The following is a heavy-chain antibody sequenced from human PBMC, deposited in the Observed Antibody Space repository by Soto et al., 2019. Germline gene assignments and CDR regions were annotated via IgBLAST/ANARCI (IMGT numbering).Heavy chain of an antibody. J-gene: IGHJ4*02. CDR3: ARIMVAKNEYLDY. CDR1: GFTFSGHR. CDR2: IDGDGNKK. D-gene: IGHD2-21*01. Sequence: EVQLVESGGGLVQPGGSLRLACGASGFTFSGHRMTWVRQAPGRGLEWVANIDGDGNKKYYADSVRGRFTVSRDNAENSLYLQMSSLRDEDTALYYCARIMVAKNEYLDYWGQGARVTVSS. V-gene: IGHV3-7*01.